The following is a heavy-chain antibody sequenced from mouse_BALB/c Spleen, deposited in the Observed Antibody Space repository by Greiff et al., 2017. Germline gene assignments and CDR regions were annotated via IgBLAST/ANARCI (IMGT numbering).Heavy chain of an antibody. V-gene: IGHV1-7*01. D-gene: IGHD1-2*01. Sequence: QVQLQQSGAELAKPGASVKMSCKASGYTFTSYWMHWVKQRPGQGLEWIGYINPSTGYTEYNQKFKDKATLTADKSSSTAYMQLSSLTSEDSAVYYCARGYYGRAWFAYWGQGTLVTVSA. J-gene: IGHJ3*01. CDR2: INPSTGYT. CDR3: ARGYYGRAWFAY. CDR1: GYTFTSYW.